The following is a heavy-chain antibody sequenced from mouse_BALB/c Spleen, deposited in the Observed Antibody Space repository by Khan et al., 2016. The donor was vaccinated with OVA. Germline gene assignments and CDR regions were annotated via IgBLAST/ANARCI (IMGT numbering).Heavy chain of an antibody. CDR2: IWGDGNT. V-gene: IGHV2-3*01. CDR1: GFSLTSYG. Sequence: QVQLKQSGPGLVAPSQSLSITCTVSGFSLTSYGVRWVRQPPGKGLEWLGIIWGDGNTNFHSALRSRLSISKDNSKSQVFLKLNSLQTDDTAMYYCAKDRGYYAMDDWGQGTSVTVSS. J-gene: IGHJ4*01. CDR3: AKDRGYYAMDD.